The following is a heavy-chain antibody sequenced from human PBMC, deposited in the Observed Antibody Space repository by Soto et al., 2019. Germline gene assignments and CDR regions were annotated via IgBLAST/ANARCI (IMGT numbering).Heavy chain of an antibody. CDR3: ARAEISSSWRYYYYYYGMDV. J-gene: IGHJ6*02. CDR2: ISSSGSTI. CDR1: GFPSSSYD. Sequence: PGGSLRLSCAASGFPSSSYDMNLVRQATGKGLEWVSYISSSGSTISYADSVKGRFTISRDNAKNSLYLQMNSLRAEDTAVYYCARAEISSSWRYYYYYYGMDVWGQGT. D-gene: IGHD6-13*01. V-gene: IGHV3-48*03.